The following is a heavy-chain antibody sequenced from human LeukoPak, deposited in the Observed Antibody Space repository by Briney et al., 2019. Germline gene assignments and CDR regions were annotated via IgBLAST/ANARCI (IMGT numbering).Heavy chain of an antibody. CDR2: ISWNSGSI. Sequence: GGSLRLSCAASGFTFDDYAMHWVRQASGKGLEWVSGISWNSGSIGYADSVKGRFTISRDNAKNSLYLQMNSLRAEDTALYYCAKDSGYSSSWFDYWGQGTLVTVSS. D-gene: IGHD6-13*01. J-gene: IGHJ4*02. CDR3: AKDSGYSSSWFDY. V-gene: IGHV3-9*01. CDR1: GFTFDDYA.